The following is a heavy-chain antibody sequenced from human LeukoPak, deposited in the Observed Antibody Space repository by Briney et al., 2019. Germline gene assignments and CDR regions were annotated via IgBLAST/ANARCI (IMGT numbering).Heavy chain of an antibody. CDR1: GFTFSTYA. J-gene: IGHJ4*02. D-gene: IGHD2-2*01. V-gene: IGHV3-23*01. CDR3: AKSPGGVVSTSFDN. Sequence: GGSLRLSCAASGFTFSTYAMSWVRQAPGKGLEWVSVISVSGGSTYYADSVKGRFTISRDNSKNTLYLQMNSLRAEDTAVYYCAKSPGGVVSTSFDNWGQATLVTVSS. CDR2: ISVSGGST.